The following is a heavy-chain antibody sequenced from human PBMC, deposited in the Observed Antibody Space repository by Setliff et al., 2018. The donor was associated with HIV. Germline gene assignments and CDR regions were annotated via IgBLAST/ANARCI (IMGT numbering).Heavy chain of an antibody. CDR3: ARPALGIGGGSRFDN. J-gene: IGHJ4*02. CDR1: GGSFRSSRYY. V-gene: IGHV4-39*01. D-gene: IGHD3-10*01. CDR2: IHYGEFF. Sequence: PSETLSLTCTVSGGSFRSSRYYWGWIRQPPGKGLEWIGNIHYGEFFWYSPSLKSRVTISVDTSKNQFSLKLSSVTAADTAVYYCARPALGIGGGSRFDNWGQGTRVTVSS.